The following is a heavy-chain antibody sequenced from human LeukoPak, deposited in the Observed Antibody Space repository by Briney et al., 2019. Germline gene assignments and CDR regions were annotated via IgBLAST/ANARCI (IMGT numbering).Heavy chain of an antibody. CDR2: IIPILGIA. CDR1: GGTFSSYT. V-gene: IGHV1-69*04. CDR3: ARDAIRLRNGFGP. D-gene: IGHD2-2*01. J-gene: IGHJ5*02. Sequence: VASVKVSCKASGGTFSSYTISWVRQAPGQGLEWMGRIIPILGIANYAQKFQGRVTITADKSTSTAYMELSSLRSDDTAVYYCARDAIRLRNGFGPWGQGTLVTVSS.